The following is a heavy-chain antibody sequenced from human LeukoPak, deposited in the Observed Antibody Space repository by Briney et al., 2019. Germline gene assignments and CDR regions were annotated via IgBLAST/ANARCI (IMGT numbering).Heavy chain of an antibody. D-gene: IGHD5-12*01. CDR1: GGSISSGDYY. CDR2: IYYSGST. CDR3: ARVDEVATITLFDY. V-gene: IGHV4-30-4*01. J-gene: IGHJ4*02. Sequence: SETLSLTCTVSGGSISSGDYYWSWIRQPPGKGLEWIGYIYYSGSTYYNPSLKSRVTISADTSKNQFSLKLSSVTATDTAVYYCARVDEVATITLFDYWGQGTLVTVSS.